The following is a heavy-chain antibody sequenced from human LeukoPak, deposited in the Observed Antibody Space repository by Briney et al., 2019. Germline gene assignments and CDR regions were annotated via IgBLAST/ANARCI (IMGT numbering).Heavy chain of an antibody. J-gene: IGHJ4*02. D-gene: IGHD6-19*01. CDR1: GYSFSIYW. V-gene: IGHV5-51*01. CDR3: ARLRATGNNSGWLEY. Sequence: GESLKISCKASGYSFSIYWIAWVRQLPGKGLEWMGIIYPGDSDIRYSPSFQGQVTISADKSISTAYLQWSSLKASDTAMYYCARLRATGNNSGWLEYWGQGTLVTVSS. CDR2: IYPGDSDI.